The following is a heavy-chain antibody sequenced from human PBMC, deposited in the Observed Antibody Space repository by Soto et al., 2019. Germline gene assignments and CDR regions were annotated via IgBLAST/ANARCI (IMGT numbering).Heavy chain of an antibody. CDR3: ARQDRVVAEGRWFDP. D-gene: IGHD2-15*01. V-gene: IGHV4-4*02. CDR2: IYHSGST. CDR1: GGSISSTYW. J-gene: IGHJ5*02. Sequence: SETLSLTCAVSGGSISSTYWWNWVRQTPGKGLEWIGEIYHSGSTNYNPSLRSRVAMSVDDSKNQFSLRLTSVTAADTAVYYCARQDRVVAEGRWFDPWGQGTLVTVSS.